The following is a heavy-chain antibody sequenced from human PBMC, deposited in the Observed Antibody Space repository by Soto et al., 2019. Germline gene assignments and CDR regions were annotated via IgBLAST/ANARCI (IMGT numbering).Heavy chain of an antibody. CDR1: EFTFSNAW. V-gene: IGHV3-15*01. D-gene: IGHD3-22*01. J-gene: IGHJ3*01. CDR3: TTPEYTYYFDAFHL. CDR2: IKSRSDGGTA. Sequence: GGSLRLSCVASEFTFSNAWMSWVRQAPGKGLEWVGRIKSRSDGGTADYAAPVKGRFTISRDDSKDTLFLQMNSLKTEDTAVYYCTTPEYTYYFDAFHLWGQGTMVTVSS.